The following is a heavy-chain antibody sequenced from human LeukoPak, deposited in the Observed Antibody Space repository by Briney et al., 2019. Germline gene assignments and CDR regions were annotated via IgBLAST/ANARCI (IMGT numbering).Heavy chain of an antibody. CDR3: ARDITMVRGSFDP. V-gene: IGHV1-2*02. J-gene: IGHJ5*02. D-gene: IGHD3-10*01. CDR1: GYIFSDYY. CDR2: INPNSGGT. Sequence: ASVKVSCKASGYIFSDYYMHWVRQAPGQGLEWMGWINPNSGGTNYAQKFQGRVTMTRDTSISTAYMELSRLRSDDTAVYYCARDITMVRGSFDPWGQGTLVTVSS.